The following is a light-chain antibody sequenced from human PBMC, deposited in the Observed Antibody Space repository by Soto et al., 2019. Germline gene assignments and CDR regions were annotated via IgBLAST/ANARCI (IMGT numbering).Light chain of an antibody. CDR1: QSIRSY. CDR3: QESYSTPWT. Sequence: DIQMTQSPSSLSASVGDRVTITCRASQSIRSYLNWYQQKPGKAPKLLIYAASSLQSGVPSRVSGSGSGTDFTLTISSVQPEDFATYYCQESYSTPWTFGQGTKVEIK. J-gene: IGKJ1*01. V-gene: IGKV1-39*01. CDR2: AAS.